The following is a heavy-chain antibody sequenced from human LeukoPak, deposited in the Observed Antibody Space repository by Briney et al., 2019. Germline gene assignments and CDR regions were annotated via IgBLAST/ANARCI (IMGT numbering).Heavy chain of an antibody. Sequence: ASVKVSCKASGYTFDSYGINWVRQATGQGLEWMGWMNPNSGNTGYAQKFQGRVTMTRNTSISTAYMELSSLRSEDTAVYYCAKIGETLYYYGMDVWGQGTTVTVSS. D-gene: IGHD3-10*01. CDR3: AKIGETLYYYGMDV. V-gene: IGHV1-8*02. J-gene: IGHJ6*02. CDR2: MNPNSGNT. CDR1: GYTFDSYG.